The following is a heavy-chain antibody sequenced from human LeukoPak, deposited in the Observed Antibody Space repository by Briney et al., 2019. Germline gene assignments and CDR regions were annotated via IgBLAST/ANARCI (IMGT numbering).Heavy chain of an antibody. CDR3: AKAQGLTTVSRFFDY. CDR2: ISGSGGST. CDR1: GFTFSSYW. J-gene: IGHJ4*02. V-gene: IGHV3-23*01. Sequence: GGSLRLSCAASGFTFSSYWMSWVRQAPGKGLEWVSAISGSGGSTYYADSVKGRFTISRDNSKNTLYLQMNSLRAEDTAVYYCAKAQGLTTVSRFFDYWGQGTLVTVSS. D-gene: IGHD4-17*01.